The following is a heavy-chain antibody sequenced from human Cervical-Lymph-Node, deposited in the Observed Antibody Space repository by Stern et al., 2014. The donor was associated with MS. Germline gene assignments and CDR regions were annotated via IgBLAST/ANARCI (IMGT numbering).Heavy chain of an antibody. CDR3: AAGYSYGQWDY. V-gene: IGHV3-33*05. D-gene: IGHD5-18*01. J-gene: IGHJ4*02. CDR1: GFTFSIYG. Sequence: QVQLVESGGGVVQPGGSLRLSCLASGFTFSIYGIHWVRQAPGKGLEWVAGIAKEGTKIYFADSVRGRFTSSRDNSKNVVHLQMSSMRDEDTALYYCAAGYSYGQWDYWGQGTLVAVSS. CDR2: IAKEGTKI.